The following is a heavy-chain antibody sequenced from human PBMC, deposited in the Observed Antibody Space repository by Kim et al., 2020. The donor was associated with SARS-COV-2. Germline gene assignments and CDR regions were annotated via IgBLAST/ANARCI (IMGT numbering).Heavy chain of an antibody. D-gene: IGHD3-9*01. CDR3: ARDLDVLRYFDWSRPSGGMDV. Sequence: SETLSLTCTVSGGSVSSGSYYWSWIRQPPGKGLEWIGYIYYSGSTNYNPSLKSRVTISVDTSKNQSSLKLSSVTAADTAVYYCARDLDVLRYFDWSRPSGGMDVWGQGTTVTVSS. V-gene: IGHV4-61*01. J-gene: IGHJ6*02. CDR1: GGSVSSGSYY. CDR2: IYYSGST.